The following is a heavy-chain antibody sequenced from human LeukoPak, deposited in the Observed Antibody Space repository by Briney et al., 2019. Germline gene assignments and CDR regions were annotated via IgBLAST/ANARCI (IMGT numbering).Heavy chain of an antibody. J-gene: IGHJ4*02. CDR1: GYSISSGYY. CDR2: IYHSGST. CDR3: ARQGDFWSGYAPSFDY. Sequence: KPSETLSLTCAVSGYSISSGYYWGWIRQPPGKGLEWIGSIYHSGSTYYNPSLKSRVTISVDTSKNQFSLKLSSVTAADTAVYYCARQGDFWSGYAPSFDYWGQGTLVTVSS. V-gene: IGHV4-38-2*01. D-gene: IGHD3-3*01.